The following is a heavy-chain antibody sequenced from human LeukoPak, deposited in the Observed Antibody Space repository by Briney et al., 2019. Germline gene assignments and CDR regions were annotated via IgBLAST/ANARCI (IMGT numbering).Heavy chain of an antibody. V-gene: IGHV3-23*01. Sequence: GGSLRLSCAASGFSFNIYAMSWVRQTPGKRLEWVAAISGSDPGTYHAESVKGRFTISRDNSKSTLYLQMTNLKTEDTAIYFCAKAPRGSCIGALCYCIDVWGKGTTVTVSS. CDR2: ISGSDPGT. D-gene: IGHD4/OR15-4a*01. CDR1: GFSFNIYA. CDR3: AKAPRGSCIGALCYCIDV. J-gene: IGHJ6*03.